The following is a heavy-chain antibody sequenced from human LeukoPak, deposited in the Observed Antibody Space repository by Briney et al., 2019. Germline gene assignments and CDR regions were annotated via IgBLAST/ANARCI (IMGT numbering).Heavy chain of an antibody. V-gene: IGHV3-33*01. J-gene: IGHJ1*01. D-gene: IGHD3-3*01. CDR1: GFTFSSYG. CDR3: ARDSNYDFWSGYYQH. Sequence: GGSLRLSCAASGFTFSSYGMHWVRQAPGKGLEWVAVIWYDGSNKYYADSVKGRFTISRDNSKNTLYLQMNSLRAEDTAVYYCARDSNYDFWSGYYQHWGQGTLVTVSS. CDR2: IWYDGSNK.